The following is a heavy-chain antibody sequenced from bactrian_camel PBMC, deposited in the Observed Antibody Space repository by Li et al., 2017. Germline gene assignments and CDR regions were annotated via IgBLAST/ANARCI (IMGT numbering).Heavy chain of an antibody. CDR1: GFTFSRAA. CDR2: ILKTGTTT. D-gene: IGHD3*01. V-gene: IGHV3S42*01. Sequence: VQLVESGGGSVQAGGSLRLSCTTSGFTFSRAAMSWVRQAPGKGLEWVSTILKTGTTTRYSDSVKGRFSISRDNAKGTLYLQMNDLKPEDTALYYCATDPEGPGPAALARGDWSGYGFLYAGQGTQVTVS. J-gene: IGHJ4*01.